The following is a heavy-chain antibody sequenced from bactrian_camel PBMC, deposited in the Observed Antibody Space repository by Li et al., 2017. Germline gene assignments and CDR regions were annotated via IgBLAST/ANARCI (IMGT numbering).Heavy chain of an antibody. CDR2: ITPSGGTT. J-gene: IGHJ6*01. V-gene: IGHV3-1*01. Sequence: VQLVESGGGLVQPGGSLRLSCAASGFTFSDYTKTWVRQAPGKGLEWVSSITPSGGTTYYEDSMKGQFTISRDNAKNTLYLQMNSLKVEDTAVYYCVKSGGGWSFGYWGQGTQVTVS. D-gene: IGHD6*01. CDR3: VKSGGGWSFGY. CDR1: GFTFSDYT.